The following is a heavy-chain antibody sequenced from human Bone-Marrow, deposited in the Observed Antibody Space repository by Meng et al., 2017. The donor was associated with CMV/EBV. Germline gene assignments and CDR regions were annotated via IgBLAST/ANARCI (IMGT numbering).Heavy chain of an antibody. V-gene: IGHV3-74*01. CDR3: ARVRDYDMDV. Sequence: GASLKISCAASGFTFSSYWMHWVRQAPGKGLVWVSRINSDGSSTSYADSVKGRFTISRDNAKNTLYLQMNSLRAEDTAVYYCARVRDYDMDVWGQGTTVTVSS. CDR2: INSDGSST. CDR1: GFTFSSYW. J-gene: IGHJ6*02.